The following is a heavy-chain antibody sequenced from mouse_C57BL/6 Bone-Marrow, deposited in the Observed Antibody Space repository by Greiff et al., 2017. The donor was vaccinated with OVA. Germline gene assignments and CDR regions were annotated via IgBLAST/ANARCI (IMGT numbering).Heavy chain of an antibody. D-gene: IGHD1-1*01. CDR3: ARSPTVVATDFDV. J-gene: IGHJ1*03. CDR2: IHPNSGST. Sequence: QVQLQQPGAELVKPGASVKLSCKASGYTFTSYWMHWVKQRPGQGLEWIGMIHPNSGSTNYNEKFKSKATLTVDKSSSTAYMQLSSLTSEDSAVYYCARSPTVVATDFDVWGTGTTVTVSS. V-gene: IGHV1-64*01. CDR1: GYTFTSYW.